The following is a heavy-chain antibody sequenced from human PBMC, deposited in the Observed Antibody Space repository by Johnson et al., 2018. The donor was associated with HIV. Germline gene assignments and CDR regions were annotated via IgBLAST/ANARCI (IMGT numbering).Heavy chain of an antibody. CDR3: AKGRWEATTYDDAFDI. CDR1: GITVGTNY. Sequence: MLLVESGGGLVQPGGSLRLSCAASGITVGTNYMSWVRQAPGKGLEWVSVIFSVGDVYYADSVKGRFTISRDNSKNTLYLQMNSLRAEDTAVYYCAKGRWEATTYDDAFDIWGQGTMVTVSS. CDR2: IFSVGDV. V-gene: IGHV3-66*02. D-gene: IGHD1-26*01. J-gene: IGHJ3*02.